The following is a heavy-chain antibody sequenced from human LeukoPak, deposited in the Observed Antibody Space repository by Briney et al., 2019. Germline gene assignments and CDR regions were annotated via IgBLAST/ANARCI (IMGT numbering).Heavy chain of an antibody. CDR3: ARGRGTRYFDWLLQGFDY. V-gene: IGHV4-34*01. Sequence: SETLSLTCAVYGGSFSGYYWSWIRQPPGKGLEWIGEINHSGSTNYNPSLKSRVTISVDTSKNQFSLKLSSVTAADTAVYYCARGRGTRYFDWLLQGFDYWGQGTLVIVSS. J-gene: IGHJ4*02. CDR2: INHSGST. D-gene: IGHD3-9*01. CDR1: GGSFSGYY.